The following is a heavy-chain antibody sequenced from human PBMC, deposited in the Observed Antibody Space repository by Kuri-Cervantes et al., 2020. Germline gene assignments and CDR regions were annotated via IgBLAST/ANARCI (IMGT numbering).Heavy chain of an antibody. Sequence: GGSLRLSCAASGFTFSSYSMNWVRQAPGKGLEWVSYISSSSSTIYYADSVKGRFTISRDNAKNSLYLQMNSLRAEDTAVYYCARDRGAVAATNAFDIWGQGTMVTVSS. CDR1: GFTFSSYS. CDR3: ARDRGAVAATNAFDI. D-gene: IGHD6-19*01. J-gene: IGHJ3*02. CDR2: ISSSSSTI. V-gene: IGHV3-48*01.